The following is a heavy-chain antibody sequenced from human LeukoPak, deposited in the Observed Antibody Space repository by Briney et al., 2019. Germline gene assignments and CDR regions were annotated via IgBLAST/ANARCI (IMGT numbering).Heavy chain of an antibody. D-gene: IGHD1-26*01. CDR2: ISYDGSNK. V-gene: IGHV3-30*18. Sequence: GRSLRLSCAASGFTFSSYGMHWVRQAPGKGLEWGAVISYDGSNKYNADSVKGRFTISRDNSKNTLYLQMNSLRAEDTAVYYCAKATTTLFGYYYGMDVWGQGTTVTVSS. CDR3: AKATTTLFGYYYGMDV. CDR1: GFTFSSYG. J-gene: IGHJ6*02.